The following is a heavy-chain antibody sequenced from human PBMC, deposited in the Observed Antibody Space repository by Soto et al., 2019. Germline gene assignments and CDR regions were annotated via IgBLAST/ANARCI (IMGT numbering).Heavy chain of an antibody. D-gene: IGHD3-10*01. J-gene: IGHJ6*02. CDR2: INPSAGGT. Sequence: QVQLVQSGAEVKKPGASVQVSCKASGYTFTSYYMHWVRQAPGQGLEWMGMINPSAGGTRYAQKFQGRVAMTSDTSTSTVYMELSSLRSEDTAVYYWGRDESKNYSYGMDVWGQGTTVTVSS. CDR3: GRDESKNYSYGMDV. CDR1: GYTFTSYY. V-gene: IGHV1-46*01.